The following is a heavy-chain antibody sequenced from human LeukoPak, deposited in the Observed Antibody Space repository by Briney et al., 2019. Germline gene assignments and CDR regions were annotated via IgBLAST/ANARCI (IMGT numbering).Heavy chain of an antibody. J-gene: IGHJ6*03. CDR3: AKDAADIVVVPAAIHPYYYYYYMDV. CDR2: IWDDGSNK. Sequence: PGGSLRLSCAASGFTFSSYGMHWVRQAPGKGLEWVAVIWDDGSNKYYADSVKGRFTISRDNSKNTLYLQMNSLRAEDTAVYYCAKDAADIVVVPAAIHPYYYYYYMDVWGKGTTVTVSS. D-gene: IGHD2-2*01. V-gene: IGHV3-30*02. CDR1: GFTFSSYG.